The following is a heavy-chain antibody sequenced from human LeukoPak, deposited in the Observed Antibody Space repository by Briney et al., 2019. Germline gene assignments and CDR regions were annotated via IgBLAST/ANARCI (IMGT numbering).Heavy chain of an antibody. J-gene: IGHJ4*02. CDR2: INPNSGGT. Sequence: ASVKVSCKASGYTFTGYYMHWVRQAPGQELEWMGWINPNSGGTNYAQKFQGWVTMTRDTSISTAYMELSRLRSDDTAVYYCARGQYCSSTSCFPDYWGQGTLVTVSS. CDR1: GYTFTGYY. CDR3: ARGQYCSSTSCFPDY. V-gene: IGHV1-2*04. D-gene: IGHD2-2*01.